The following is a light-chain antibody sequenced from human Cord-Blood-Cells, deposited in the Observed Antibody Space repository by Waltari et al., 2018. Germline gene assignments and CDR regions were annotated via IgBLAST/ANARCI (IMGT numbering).Light chain of an antibody. J-gene: IGLJ2*01. CDR2: EVS. CDR1: SSDAGGYNF. Sequence: QSALTQPSSVSGSPGQSITISCTGTSSDAGGYNFVSWYQQHPGKAPKLMIYEVSNRPSGVSNRFSGSKSGNTASLTISGLQAEDEAGYYCSSYTSSSTQFGGGTKLTVL. V-gene: IGLV2-14*01. CDR3: SSYTSSSTQ.